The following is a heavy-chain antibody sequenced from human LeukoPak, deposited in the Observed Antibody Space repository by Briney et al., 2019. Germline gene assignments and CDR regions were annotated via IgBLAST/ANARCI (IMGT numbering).Heavy chain of an antibody. D-gene: IGHD2-15*01. V-gene: IGHV1-24*01. J-gene: IGHJ3*02. CDR2: FDPEDGET. CDR3: ATGPDCSGGSCYPQPFDI. Sequence: ASVKVSCKVSGYTLTELSMHWVRQAPGKGLEWMGGFDPEDGETIYAQKFQGRVTMTEDTSTDTAYMELSSLRSEDTAVYYCATGPDCSGGSCYPQPFDIWGQGTMVTVSS. CDR1: GYTLTELS.